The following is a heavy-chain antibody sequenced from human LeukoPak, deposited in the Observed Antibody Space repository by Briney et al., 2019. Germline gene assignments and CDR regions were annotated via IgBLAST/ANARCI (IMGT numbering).Heavy chain of an antibody. J-gene: IGHJ4*02. CDR3: ASWAGGDAPVASVDY. CDR2: INLSNGGT. D-gene: IGHD3-10*01. Sequence: ASVKVSCKASGYTFTGYYMHWMRQAPGQGLEWMGWINLSNGGTNYAQKFQGRVTMTRDTSISTAYMDLSRLRYDDTAVYYCASWAGGDAPVASVDYWGQGTLVTVSS. V-gene: IGHV1-2*02. CDR1: GYTFTGYY.